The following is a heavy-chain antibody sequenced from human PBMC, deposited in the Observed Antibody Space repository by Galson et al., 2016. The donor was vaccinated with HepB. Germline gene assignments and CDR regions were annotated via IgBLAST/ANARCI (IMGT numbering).Heavy chain of an antibody. CDR1: GFTFSSYG. D-gene: IGHD6-19*01. J-gene: IGHJ4*02. Sequence: SLRLSCAASGFTFSSYGMNWVRQAPGRGLEWIAYIGGHTSSTFYADSVKGRFTISRDNAKNSLSLHVIGLRAEDTAVYYCARARYSSDAHPGYYFDYWGQGTLVPVSS. V-gene: IGHV3-48*01. CDR3: ARARYSSDAHPGYYFDY. CDR2: IGGHTSST.